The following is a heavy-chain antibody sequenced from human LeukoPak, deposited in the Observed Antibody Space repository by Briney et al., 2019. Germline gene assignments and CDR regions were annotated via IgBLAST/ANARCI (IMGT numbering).Heavy chain of an antibody. J-gene: IGHJ4*02. CDR3: ARRLTTGGFFDY. Sequence: SGGSLRLSCAASGFTFSDYYTSWIRQAPGKGLEWVSYISSSSSYTNYADSVKGRFTISRDNAKNSLYLQMNSLRAEDTAVYYCARRLTTGGFFDYWGQGTLVTVSS. D-gene: IGHD4-11*01. CDR2: ISSSSSYT. CDR1: GFTFSDYY. V-gene: IGHV3-11*06.